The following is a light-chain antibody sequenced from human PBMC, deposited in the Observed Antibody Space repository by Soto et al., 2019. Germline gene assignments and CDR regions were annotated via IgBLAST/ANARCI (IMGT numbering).Light chain of an antibody. CDR3: CSFAGSGTGV. Sequence: QPVLTQPASVSGSPGQSIAISCSGASSDIGSYNFVSWYQQHPGKAPKLMISEVNERPSGISNRFSGSKSGNTASLTISGLQAEDEADYYCCSFAGSGTGVFGTGTKLTVL. J-gene: IGLJ1*01. V-gene: IGLV2-23*02. CDR1: SSDIGSYNF. CDR2: EVN.